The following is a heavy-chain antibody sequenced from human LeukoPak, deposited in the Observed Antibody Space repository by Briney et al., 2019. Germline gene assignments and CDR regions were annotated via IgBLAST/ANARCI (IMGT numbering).Heavy chain of an antibody. Sequence: GGSLRLSCAASGFTFSSNYMSWVRQAPGKGLEWVSVIYSGGSTYYADSVKGRFTISRDNSKNTLYLQMNSLRAEDTAVYYCARDPGPPYCGGDCYSHHWGQGTLVTVSS. J-gene: IGHJ5*02. V-gene: IGHV3-53*01. CDR1: GFTFSSNY. D-gene: IGHD2-21*02. CDR2: IYSGGST. CDR3: ARDPGPPYCGGDCYSHH.